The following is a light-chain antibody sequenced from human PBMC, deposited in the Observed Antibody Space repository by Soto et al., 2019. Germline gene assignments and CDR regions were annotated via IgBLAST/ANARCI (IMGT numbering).Light chain of an antibody. CDR1: QTILYSSNNKNY. CDR3: QQYHSTLVYT. V-gene: IGKV4-1*01. J-gene: IGKJ2*01. Sequence: DIVMTQSPDSLAVALGERATINCKSSQTILYSSNNKNYLAWYQQKPGQPPKLLIYWASTRESGVPDRFSGSGSGTDFTLTISSLQAEDVAVYYCQQYHSTLVYTFGQGTKLEIK. CDR2: WAS.